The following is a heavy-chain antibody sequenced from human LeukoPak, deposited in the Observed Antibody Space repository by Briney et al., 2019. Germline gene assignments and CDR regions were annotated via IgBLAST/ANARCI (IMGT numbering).Heavy chain of an antibody. J-gene: IGHJ4*02. Sequence: GASVKVSCKASGYTFTASYIHWLRQAPGHGPEWMGWIKPDSGSSHYAQKFQGRVTMTRDTSSNSAYMDLTRLQSDDAAAYYCARARVPIAVAGLYYFDYWGQGALVTVSS. CDR3: ARARVPIAVAGLYYFDY. CDR2: IKPDSGSS. V-gene: IGHV1-2*02. D-gene: IGHD6-19*01. CDR1: GYTFTASY.